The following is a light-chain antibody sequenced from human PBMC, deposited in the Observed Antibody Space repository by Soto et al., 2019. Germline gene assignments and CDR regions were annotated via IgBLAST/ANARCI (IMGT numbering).Light chain of an antibody. V-gene: IGKV1-5*03. Sequence: DLQMTQSPSTLSASVGDRVTITCRASQSISNWLAWYQQKPGKAPKLLIYKAINLQSGVPSRFSGSGSWTEFSLTISGLQPDDFATYYCQRYNDFQYVFGQGTKL. J-gene: IGKJ2*01. CDR3: QRYNDFQYV. CDR1: QSISNW. CDR2: KAI.